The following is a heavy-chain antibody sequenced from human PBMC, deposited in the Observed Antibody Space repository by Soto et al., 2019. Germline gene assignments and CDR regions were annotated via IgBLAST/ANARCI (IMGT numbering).Heavy chain of an antibody. V-gene: IGHV3-9*01. D-gene: IGHD3-3*01. CDR2: ISWNSVSL. Sequence: ASGGGLVRPGGSLSFSCAAPGFTFDHHPMHWVRQRPGTGPARVQGISWNSVSLFYADSVKGRFTISRDNAKNSLYWEMDRLTVEDTAFFFCARVWGGGCFDFWGKGTLFTSSS. CDR3: ARVWGGGCFDF. J-gene: IGHJ4*02. CDR1: GFTFDHHP.